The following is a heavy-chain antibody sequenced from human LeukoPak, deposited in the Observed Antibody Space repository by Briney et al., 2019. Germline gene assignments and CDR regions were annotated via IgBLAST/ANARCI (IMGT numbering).Heavy chain of an antibody. CDR2: IDPSDSYT. CDR3: ARAINSLTAFDI. J-gene: IGHJ3*02. Sequence: GESLKISCKGSGYSFTSYWIIWVRQMPGKGLEWMGRIDPSDSYTNYSPSFQGHVTISADKSISTAYLQWSSLKPSDTAMYYCARAINSLTAFDIWSQGTMVTVSS. V-gene: IGHV5-10-1*01. CDR1: GYSFTSYW. D-gene: IGHD3-9*01.